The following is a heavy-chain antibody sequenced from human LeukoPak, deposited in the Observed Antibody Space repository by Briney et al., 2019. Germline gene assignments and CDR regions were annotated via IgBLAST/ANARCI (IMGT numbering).Heavy chain of an antibody. CDR3: ARAGAMIVVVIGDYFDY. CDR1: GFTFSSYA. CDR2: ISYDGSNK. D-gene: IGHD3-22*01. V-gene: IGHV3-30-3*01. J-gene: IGHJ4*02. Sequence: PGGSLRLSCAASGFTFSSYAVHWVRQAPGKGLEWVAVISYDGSNKYYADSVKGRFTISRDNSKNTLYLQMNSLRAEDTAVYYCARAGAMIVVVIGDYFDYWGQGTLVTVSS.